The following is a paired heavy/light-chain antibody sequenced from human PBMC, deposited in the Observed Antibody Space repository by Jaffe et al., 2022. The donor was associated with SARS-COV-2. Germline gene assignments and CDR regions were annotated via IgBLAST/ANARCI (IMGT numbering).Heavy chain of an antibody. D-gene: IGHD2-15*01. CDR2: ISGSGGST. CDR1: GFTFSSYA. Sequence: EVQLVESGGGLVQPGGSLSLSCAASGFTFSSYAMSWVRQAPGKGLEWVSGISGSGGSTYYADSVKGRFTISRDNSKNTLYLQMNSLRAEDTAVYYCAKSHRYCSGGSCYLFDYWGQGSLVTVSS. J-gene: IGHJ4*02. CDR3: AKSHRYCSGGSCYLFDY. V-gene: IGHV3-23*04.
Light chain of an antibody. CDR3: QQYGSSP. CDR1: QSVSSSY. V-gene: IGKV3-20*01. J-gene: IGKJ2*01. Sequence: EIVLTQSPGTLSLSPGERATLSCRASQSVSSSYLAWYQQKPGQAPRLLIYGASSRATGIPDRFSGSGSGTDFTLTISRLEPEDFAVYYCQQYGSSPFGQGTKLEIK. CDR2: GAS.